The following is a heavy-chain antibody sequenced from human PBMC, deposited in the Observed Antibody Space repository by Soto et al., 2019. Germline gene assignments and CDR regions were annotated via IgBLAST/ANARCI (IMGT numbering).Heavy chain of an antibody. CDR3: SSRITDAPT. CDR2: IYYSGST. CDR1: GGSISSSSYY. Sequence: PSETLSLTCTVSGGSISSSSYYWGWIRQPPGKGLEWIGSIYYSGSTYYNPSLKSRVTISIDNSKKQFSLILSSVTAADTAVYYCSSRITDAPTWGQGTLVTVSS. J-gene: IGHJ5*02. V-gene: IGHV4-39*07. D-gene: IGHD2-2*01.